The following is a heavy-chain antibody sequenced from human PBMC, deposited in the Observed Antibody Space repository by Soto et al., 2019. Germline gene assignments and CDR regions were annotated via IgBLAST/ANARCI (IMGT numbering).Heavy chain of an antibody. CDR1: GFTFSSYS. Sequence: GGSLRLSCAASGFTFSSYSMNWVRQAPGKGLEWVSYISSSSSTIYYADSVKGRFTISRDNAKNSLYLQMNSLRAEDTAVYYCARDRSIGTMVRKYYYMDVWGKGTTVTVSS. V-gene: IGHV3-48*01. J-gene: IGHJ6*03. D-gene: IGHD3-10*01. CDR2: ISSSSSTI. CDR3: ARDRSIGTMVRKYYYMDV.